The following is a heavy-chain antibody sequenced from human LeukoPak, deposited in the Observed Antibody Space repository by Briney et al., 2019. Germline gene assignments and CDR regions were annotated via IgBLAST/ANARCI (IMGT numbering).Heavy chain of an antibody. Sequence: PSETLSLTCTVSGYSISSGYFWSWIRQPPGKGLEWIGYIYYSGSTNYNPSLKSRVTISVDTSKNQFSLKLSSVTAADTAVYYCARLLLWFWESWYFDLWGRGTLVTVSS. CDR1: GYSISSGYF. J-gene: IGHJ2*01. CDR3: ARLLLWFWESWYFDL. V-gene: IGHV4-61*01. D-gene: IGHD3-10*01. CDR2: IYYSGST.